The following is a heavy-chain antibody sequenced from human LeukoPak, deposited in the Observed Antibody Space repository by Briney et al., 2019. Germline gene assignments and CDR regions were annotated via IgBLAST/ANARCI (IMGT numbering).Heavy chain of an antibody. V-gene: IGHV3-9*01. CDR2: ISWNSGNI. CDR1: GFTFDDYA. D-gene: IGHD6-6*01. Sequence: GGSLRLSCAASGFTFDDYAMHWVRQAPGKGLEWVSGISWNSGNIGYADSVKGRFTISRDNAKNSLYLQMNSLRAEDTALYYCARLGSSGWFDPWGQGTLVTVSS. CDR3: ARLGSSGWFDP. J-gene: IGHJ5*02.